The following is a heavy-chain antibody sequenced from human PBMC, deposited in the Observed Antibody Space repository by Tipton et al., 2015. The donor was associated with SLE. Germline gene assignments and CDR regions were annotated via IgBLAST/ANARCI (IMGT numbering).Heavy chain of an antibody. Sequence: TLSLTCTVSGGSISSSSYYWGWIRQPPGKGLEWIGSIYYSGGTYCNPSLKSRVTISVDTSKNQFSLRLSSVTAADTAMYYCACQPDYSSTWYRDYWGQGTLVTVSS. J-gene: IGHJ4*02. V-gene: IGHV4-39*07. CDR1: GGSISSSSYY. CDR3: ACQPDYSSTWYRDY. CDR2: IYYSGGT. D-gene: IGHD6-13*01.